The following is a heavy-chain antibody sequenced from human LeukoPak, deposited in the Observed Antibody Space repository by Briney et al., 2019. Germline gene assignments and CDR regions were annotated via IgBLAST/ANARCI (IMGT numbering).Heavy chain of an antibody. Sequence: ASVKVSCKGSGYXFNDYFMHWVRQAPGQGLEWMGWINPNSGVTNYPPKFQGRVTMTRDTSISTAYMELSSLTSDDTAVYYCAALDSSSSGDFWGQGTLVTVSS. CDR3: AALDSSSSGDF. CDR1: GYXFNDYF. J-gene: IGHJ4*02. V-gene: IGHV1-2*02. CDR2: INPNSGVT. D-gene: IGHD6-6*01.